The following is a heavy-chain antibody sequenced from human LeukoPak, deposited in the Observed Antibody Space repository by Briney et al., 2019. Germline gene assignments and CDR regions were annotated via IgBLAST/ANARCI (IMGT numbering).Heavy chain of an antibody. J-gene: IGHJ4*02. D-gene: IGHD2-15*01. CDR2: FNPEDGEK. CDR3: ATDPVGYCSSDSCYSVDY. V-gene: IGHV1-24*01. Sequence: VASVKVSCKVSGYTLTELSIHWVRQAPGKGLEWMGGFNPEDGEKIYVQKFQGRVTITEDTSIDTAYMELSSLRSEDTAMYYCATDPVGYCSSDSCYSVDYWGQGTLVTVSS. CDR1: GYTLTELS.